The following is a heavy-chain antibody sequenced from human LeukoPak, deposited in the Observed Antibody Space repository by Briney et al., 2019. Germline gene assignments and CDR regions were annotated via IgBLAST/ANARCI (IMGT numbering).Heavy chain of an antibody. D-gene: IGHD3-22*01. Sequence: GGSLRLSCAASGFTFSNYGMHWVRQAPGKGLEWVAVISYDGSNKYYADSVKGRFTISRDNSKNTLYLQMNSLRAEDTAVYYCARVRNYYDSSGYGYWGQGTLVTVSS. CDR3: ARVRNYYDSSGYGY. J-gene: IGHJ4*02. CDR2: ISYDGSNK. V-gene: IGHV3-30*03. CDR1: GFTFSNYG.